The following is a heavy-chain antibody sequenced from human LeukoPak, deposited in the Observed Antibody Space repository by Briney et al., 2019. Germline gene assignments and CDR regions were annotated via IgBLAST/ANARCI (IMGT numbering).Heavy chain of an antibody. Sequence: GGSLRLSCSASGFTVSSNYMSWVRQAPGKGLEWVSIIYSGGSTYYADSVKGRFTISRDSSKNTLYLQMNSLRAEDTAVYYCAGKDPYDSSAYLLDYWGQGTLVTVSS. CDR2: IYSGGST. D-gene: IGHD3-22*01. V-gene: IGHV3-66*01. CDR3: AGKDPYDSSAYLLDY. CDR1: GFTVSSNY. J-gene: IGHJ4*02.